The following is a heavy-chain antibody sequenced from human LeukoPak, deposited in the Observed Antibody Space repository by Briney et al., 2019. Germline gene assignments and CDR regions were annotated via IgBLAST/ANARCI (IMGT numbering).Heavy chain of an antibody. J-gene: IGHJ4*02. V-gene: IGHV3-21*01. CDR1: GFTFSTYS. CDR2: ISPGSNYK. Sequence: GGSLRLSCAASGFTFSTYSMNWLRLAPGKGLEWVSSISPGSNYKYYVDSVKGRYTISRDNAKSSLYLQMNSLRAEDTAVYYCVRGGYRGFDYEYWGQGTLVTVSS. CDR3: VRGGYRGFDYEY. D-gene: IGHD5-12*01.